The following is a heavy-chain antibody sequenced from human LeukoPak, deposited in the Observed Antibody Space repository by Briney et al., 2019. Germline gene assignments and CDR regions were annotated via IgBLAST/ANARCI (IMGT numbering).Heavy chain of an antibody. CDR3: ARESSGYYYDVDY. J-gene: IGHJ4*02. Sequence: SETLSLTCTVSGGSISSGDYYWGWIRQPPGKGLEWIGSIYHSGSTYYNPSLKSRVTISVDTSKNQFSLKLSSVTAADTAVYYCARESSGYYYDVDYWGQGTLVTVSS. V-gene: IGHV4-39*07. CDR1: GGSISSGDYY. D-gene: IGHD3-22*01. CDR2: IYHSGST.